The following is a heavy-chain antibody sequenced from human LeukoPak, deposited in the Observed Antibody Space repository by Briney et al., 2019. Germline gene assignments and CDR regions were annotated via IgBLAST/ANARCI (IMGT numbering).Heavy chain of an antibody. J-gene: IGHJ4*02. CDR2: IYYSGST. D-gene: IGHD3-10*01. V-gene: IGHV4-59*11. Sequence: SETLSLTCTVSVGSISSQYWSWIRQPPGKGLEWVGYIYYSGSTNYNPSLQSGVTISVDTSKSQFSLKLSSVTAADTAVYYCARHINFYNSGTYYRYFDHWGQGILVTVSS. CDR3: ARHINFYNSGTYYRYFDH. CDR1: VGSISSQY.